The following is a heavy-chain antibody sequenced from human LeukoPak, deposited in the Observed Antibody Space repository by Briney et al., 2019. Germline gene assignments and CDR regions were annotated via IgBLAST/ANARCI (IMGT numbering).Heavy chain of an antibody. J-gene: IGHJ4*02. CDR1: GYSFTTFW. D-gene: IGHD1-26*01. Sequence: GESLKISCKVSGYSFTTFWISWVRQMPGKGLEWMGRIDPSDSYTNYSPSFQGHVTISADKSASSAYLQWSSLKASDTAMYYCARLVGGTVDYWGQGTLVTVSS. CDR2: IDPSDSYT. CDR3: ARLVGGTVDY. V-gene: IGHV5-10-1*01.